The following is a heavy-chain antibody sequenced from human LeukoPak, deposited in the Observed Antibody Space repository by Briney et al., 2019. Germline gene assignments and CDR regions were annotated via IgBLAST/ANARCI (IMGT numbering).Heavy chain of an antibody. CDR2: IYYSGST. Sequence: SETLSLTCTVSGGSISSSSYYWGWIRQPPGKGLEWIGSIYYSGSTNYNPSLKSRVTISVDTSKNQFSLKLSSVTAADTAVYYCARGDDSYGSLLDYWGQGTLVTVSS. D-gene: IGHD5-18*01. V-gene: IGHV4-39*07. J-gene: IGHJ4*02. CDR3: ARGDDSYGSLLDY. CDR1: GGSISSSSYY.